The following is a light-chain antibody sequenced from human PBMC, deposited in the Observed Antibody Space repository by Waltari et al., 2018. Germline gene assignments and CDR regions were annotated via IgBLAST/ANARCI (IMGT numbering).Light chain of an antibody. Sequence: DVVMTQTPLALSVPPGQTSSISCTPSQNLLHSDGKTHLSWYLQKPGQPPQLLIYEVSNRFSGVPDRFSGSGSGTDFTLKISRVEAEDVGLYYCMQSIQFPLTFGGGTKVEIK. CDR3: MQSIQFPLT. CDR2: EVS. CDR1: QNLLHSDGKTH. V-gene: IGKV2D-29*01. J-gene: IGKJ4*01.